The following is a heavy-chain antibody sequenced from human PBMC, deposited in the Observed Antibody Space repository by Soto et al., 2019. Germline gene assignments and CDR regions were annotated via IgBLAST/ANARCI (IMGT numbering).Heavy chain of an antibody. J-gene: IGHJ4*02. CDR2: IWYDGSNK. D-gene: IGHD1-20*01. V-gene: IGHV3-33*01. CDR1: GFTFSSYG. Sequence: QVQLVESGGGVVQPGRSLRLSCAASGFTFSSYGMHWVRQAPGKGLEWVAVIWYDGSNKYYADSVKGRFTISRDNSKNTRYLQMNSLRAEDTAVYYCARGSAITGIYDYWGQGTLVTVSS. CDR3: ARGSAITGIYDY.